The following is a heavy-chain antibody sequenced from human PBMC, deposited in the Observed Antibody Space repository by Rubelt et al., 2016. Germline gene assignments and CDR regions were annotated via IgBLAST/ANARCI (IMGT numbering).Heavy chain of an antibody. CDR1: GGSISSYY. V-gene: IGHV4-59*01. J-gene: IGHJ6*02. CDR2: IYYSGST. Sequence: QVQLQESGPGLVKPSETLSLTCTVSGGSISSYYWSWIRQPPGKGLEWIGYIYYSGSTNYNPSLKSRVTISVDTSKNQFSLKLSSVTAADTAVYYCARGPSLDTVTTWYYYGMDVWGQGTTVTVSS. D-gene: IGHD4-17*01. CDR3: ARGPSLDTVTTWYYYGMDV.